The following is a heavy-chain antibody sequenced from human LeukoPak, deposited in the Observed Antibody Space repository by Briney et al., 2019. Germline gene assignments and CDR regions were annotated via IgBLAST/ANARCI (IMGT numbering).Heavy chain of an antibody. J-gene: IGHJ5*02. D-gene: IGHD6-13*01. V-gene: IGHV3-30*18. CDR1: GFTFSSYG. Sequence: GGSLRLSCAASGFTFSSYGMHWVRQAPGKGLEWVAVISYDGSNKYYADSVKGRFTISRDNSKNTLYLQMNSLRAEDTAVYYCAKGGRLAAAGTGGWFDPWGQGTLVTVSS. CDR3: AKGGRLAAAGTGGWFDP. CDR2: ISYDGSNK.